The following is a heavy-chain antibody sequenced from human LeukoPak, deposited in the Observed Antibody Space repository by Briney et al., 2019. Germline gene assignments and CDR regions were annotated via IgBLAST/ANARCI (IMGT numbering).Heavy chain of an antibody. Sequence: ASVKVSCKASGYTFTSYGISWVRQAPGQGLEWMGGIIPIFGTANYAQKFQGRVTITADESTSTAYMELSSLRSEDTAVYYCAREGSRIAAAGPYDYWGQGTLVTVSS. J-gene: IGHJ4*02. CDR2: IIPIFGTA. CDR3: AREGSRIAAAGPYDY. V-gene: IGHV1-69*13. D-gene: IGHD6-13*01. CDR1: GYTFTSYG.